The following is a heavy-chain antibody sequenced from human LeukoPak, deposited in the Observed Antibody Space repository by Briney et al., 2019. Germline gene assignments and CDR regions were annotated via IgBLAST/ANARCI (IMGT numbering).Heavy chain of an antibody. D-gene: IGHD3-3*01. Sequence: ASVKVSCKASGYTFTGYYMHWVRQAPGQGLEWMGWINPNSGGTNYAQKFQGRVTMTRDTSISTAYMELSRLRSDDTAVYYCARVEGRYYDFWSGYWTYYYYYMDVWGKGTTVTVSS. CDR3: ARVEGRYYDFWSGYWTYYYYYMDV. CDR1: GYTFTGYY. V-gene: IGHV1-2*02. CDR2: INPNSGGT. J-gene: IGHJ6*03.